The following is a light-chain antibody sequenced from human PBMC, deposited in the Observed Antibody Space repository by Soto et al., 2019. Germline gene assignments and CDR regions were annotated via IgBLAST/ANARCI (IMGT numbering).Light chain of an antibody. V-gene: IGKV3-15*01. CDR3: QQYYNWPPIT. CDR1: QSVSSN. J-gene: IGKJ5*01. Sequence: EIVMMQSPATLSVSPGERATLSCRASQSVSSNLAWYQQKPGQAPRLLIYGASTRATGIPDRFSGSGSGTEFTLTISSLQSEDFAVYHCQQYYNWPPITFGQGTRLEIK. CDR2: GAS.